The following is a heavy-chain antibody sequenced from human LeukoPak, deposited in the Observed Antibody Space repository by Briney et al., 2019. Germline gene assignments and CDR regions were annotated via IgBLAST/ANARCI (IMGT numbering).Heavy chain of an antibody. CDR3: AREGYCSSTSCLYYYYGMDV. CDR1: GGTFSSYA. V-gene: IGHV1-69*13. Sequence: WASVKVSCKASGGTFSSYAISWVRQAPGQGLEWMGGIIPIFGTANYAQKFQGRVTITADESTSTAYMELSSLRSEDTAVYYCAREGYCSSTSCLYYYYGMDVWGQGTTVTVSS. D-gene: IGHD2-2*01. CDR2: IIPIFGTA. J-gene: IGHJ6*02.